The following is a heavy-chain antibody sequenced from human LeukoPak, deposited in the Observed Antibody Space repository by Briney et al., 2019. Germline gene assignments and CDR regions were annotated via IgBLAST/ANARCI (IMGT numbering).Heavy chain of an antibody. J-gene: IGHJ4*02. CDR2: INAGGSYT. Sequence: GGSLRLSCAASGFTFSNYRMKWVRQAPGKGLEWVSSINAGGSYTYYADSVKGRFTISRDNSKNTLDLQMSSLRAEDTAVYYCARQRGGWTYDSWGQGTLVTVSS. CDR3: ARQRGGWTYDS. D-gene: IGHD6-19*01. CDR1: GFTFSNYR. V-gene: IGHV3-23*01.